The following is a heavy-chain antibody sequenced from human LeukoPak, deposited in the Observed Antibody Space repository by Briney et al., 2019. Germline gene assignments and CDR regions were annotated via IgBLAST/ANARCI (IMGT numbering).Heavy chain of an antibody. D-gene: IGHD3-22*01. CDR3: ARSRTRITMIVVVIQGALDY. V-gene: IGHV1-2*02. J-gene: IGHJ4*02. Sequence: ASVNVSCKASGYTFTGYYMHWVRQAPGQGLEWMGWINPNSGGTNYAQKFQGRVTMTRDTSISTAYMELSRLRSDDAAVYYCARSRTRITMIVVVIQGALDYWGQGTLVTVSS. CDR1: GYTFTGYY. CDR2: INPNSGGT.